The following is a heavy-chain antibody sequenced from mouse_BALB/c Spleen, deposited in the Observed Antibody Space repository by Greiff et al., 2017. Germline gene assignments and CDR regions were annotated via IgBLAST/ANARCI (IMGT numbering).Heavy chain of an antibody. D-gene: IGHD1-1*01. CDR2: INPSNGGT. Sequence: VQLQQSGDELVKPGASVKLSCKASGYTFTSYYMYWVKQRPGQGLEWIGEINPSNGGTNFNEKFKSKATLTVDKSSSTAYMQLSSLTSEDSAVYYCTRSHYYGSSFDYWGQGTTLTVSS. J-gene: IGHJ2*01. V-gene: IGHV1S81*02. CDR1: GYTFTSYY. CDR3: TRSHYYGSSFDY.